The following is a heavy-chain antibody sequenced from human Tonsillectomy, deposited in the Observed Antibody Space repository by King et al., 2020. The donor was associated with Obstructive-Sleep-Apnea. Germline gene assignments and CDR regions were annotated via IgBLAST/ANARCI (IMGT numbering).Heavy chain of an antibody. Sequence: QLVQSGAEVKKPGSSVKVSCKASGGTFSSYAINWVRQAPGQVLDWRGGIIPIFGTANYAQKFQGRVTITADESTSTAYMVLSSLRSEDTAVYYCASRGVTTYYYDSSGYYYFDHWGQGTLVTVSS. CDR2: IIPIFGTA. J-gene: IGHJ4*02. CDR3: ASRGVTTYYYDSSGYYYFDH. V-gene: IGHV1-69*12. CDR1: GGTFSSYA. D-gene: IGHD3-22*01.